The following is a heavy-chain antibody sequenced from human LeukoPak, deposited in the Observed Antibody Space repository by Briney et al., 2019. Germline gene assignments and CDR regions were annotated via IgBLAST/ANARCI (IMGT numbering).Heavy chain of an antibody. CDR2: IRSKAYGGTT. J-gene: IGHJ4*02. D-gene: IGHD4-17*01. CDR3: TRYGDYVPDYFDY. V-gene: IGHV3-49*03. Sequence: PGRSLRLSCTASGFTFGDCAMSWFRQAPGKGLEWVGFIRSKAYGGTTEYAASVKGRFIISRDDSKSIAYLQMNSLKTEDTAVYYCTRYGDYVPDYFDYWGQGTLVTVSS. CDR1: GFTFGDCA.